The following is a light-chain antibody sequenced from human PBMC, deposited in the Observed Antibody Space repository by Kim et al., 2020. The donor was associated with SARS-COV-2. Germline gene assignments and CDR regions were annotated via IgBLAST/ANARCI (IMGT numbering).Light chain of an antibody. J-gene: IGLJ3*02. CDR2: RNN. CDR3: SAWDSSLSAWV. V-gene: IGLV10-54*01. CDR1: SNVGGNEG. Sequence: RQTATLTRPGTSNVGGNEGATWLQQHQGHPPKLLSSRNNNRPSGISERFSASRSGDTASLTITGLQPEDEADYYCSAWDSSLSAWVFGGGTQLTVL.